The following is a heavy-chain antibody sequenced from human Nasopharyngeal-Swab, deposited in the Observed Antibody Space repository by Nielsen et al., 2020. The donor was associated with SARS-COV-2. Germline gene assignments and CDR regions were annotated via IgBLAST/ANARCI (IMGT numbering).Heavy chain of an antibody. V-gene: IGHV3-66*01. D-gene: IGHD4-17*01. CDR3: SRGLVSDYGENYCMDV. Sequence: GGSLRLSWAASGFTINNNYMSWVRQAPGKGLEWVSVIYNTGRTYYADSVKGRFTISRDNSKNTLYLQMNSLRAEDTAVYYCSRGLVSDYGENYCMDVWGKGTTVTVSS. CDR1: GFTINNNY. CDR2: IYNTGRT. J-gene: IGHJ6*03.